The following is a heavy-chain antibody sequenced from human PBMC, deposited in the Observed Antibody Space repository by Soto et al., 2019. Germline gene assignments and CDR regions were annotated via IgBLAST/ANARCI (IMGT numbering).Heavy chain of an antibody. CDR3: ACGQYYFDY. D-gene: IGHD2-21*01. CDR1: GFPFSSYG. V-gene: IGHV3-30*03. CDR2: ISYDGSKK. J-gene: IGHJ4*02. Sequence: QVQLVESGGGVIQHGRSLRLSCAASGFPFSSYGMHWVRQAPGKGLDWVALISYDGSKKYYADSVKGRFTISRDNSKQTLYLQMSSLRAEDTAVYYCACGQYYFDYCGQGTLVSVSS.